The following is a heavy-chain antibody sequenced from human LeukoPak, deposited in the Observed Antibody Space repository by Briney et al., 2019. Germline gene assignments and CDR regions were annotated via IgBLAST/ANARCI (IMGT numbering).Heavy chain of an antibody. CDR2: IYFSGTL. J-gene: IGHJ5*01. CDR3: ARTSSWYAGAWFDS. D-gene: IGHD6-13*01. Sequence: SETLSLTCTVSRGSIRTADYYWAGVPQPPGGGLTWLGSIYFSGTLYFNPSLKSRVAVSIDTSKNQFSLKVTSVNASDTAVYFCARTSSWYAGAWFDSWGQGTLVTASS. V-gene: IGHV4-39*01. CDR1: RGSIRTADYY.